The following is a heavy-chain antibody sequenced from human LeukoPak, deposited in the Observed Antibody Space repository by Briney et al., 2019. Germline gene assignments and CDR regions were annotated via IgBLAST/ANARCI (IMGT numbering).Heavy chain of an antibody. CDR1: GYSFTSYW. CDR2: IYPGDSDT. D-gene: IGHD3-10*01. CDR3: ARLLGFGELLYGFDY. Sequence: GESLKISCKGSGYSFTSYWIGWVRQMPGKGLEWMGIIYPGDSDTRYSPSFQGQVTIPADKSISTAYLQWSSLKAPDTAMYYCARLLGFGELLYGFDYWGQGTLVTVSS. J-gene: IGHJ4*02. V-gene: IGHV5-51*01.